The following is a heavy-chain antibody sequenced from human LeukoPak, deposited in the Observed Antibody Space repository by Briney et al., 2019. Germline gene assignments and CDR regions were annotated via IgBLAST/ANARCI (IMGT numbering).Heavy chain of an antibody. CDR1: GFTFSSYW. CDR2: INSDGSST. V-gene: IGHV3-74*01. J-gene: IGHJ4*02. Sequence: RGSLRLSCAASGFTFSSYWMHWVRQAPGKGLVWVSRINSDGSSTSYADSVKGRFTISRDNAKNTLYLQMNSLRAEDTAVYYCARVPDILTGYYQDFDYWGQGTLVTVSS. D-gene: IGHD3-9*01. CDR3: ARVPDILTGYYQDFDY.